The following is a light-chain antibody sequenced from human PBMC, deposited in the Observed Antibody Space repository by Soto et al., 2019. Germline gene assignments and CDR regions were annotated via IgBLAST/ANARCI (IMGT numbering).Light chain of an antibody. J-gene: IGKJ4*01. CDR2: AAS. CDR3: QQLESYPST. Sequence: IQLTQSPSSLSASVGDRVTITCRASQGINTFLAWYQQKPGKAPKLLIYAASTLQSGVPSRFSGSGSGTDFTLTISSLQTEDFATYYCQQLESYPSTFGGGTKLAIK. V-gene: IGKV1-9*01. CDR1: QGINTF.